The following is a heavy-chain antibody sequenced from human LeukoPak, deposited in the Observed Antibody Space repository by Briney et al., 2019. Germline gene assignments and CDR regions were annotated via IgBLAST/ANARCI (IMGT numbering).Heavy chain of an antibody. J-gene: IGHJ4*02. CDR3: AIDEPNYAPYDFDY. D-gene: IGHD4/OR15-4a*01. CDR2: IKSKADGETT. CDR1: RLTFINAW. V-gene: IGHV3-15*01. Sequence: GGSLRLSCAASRLTFINAWMNWIRQAPGKGLEWVGRIKSKADGETTDYAAPVKGRFTISRDDSNNMVYLQMSSLKVEDTAVYYCAIDEPNYAPYDFDYWGQGTLVTVSS.